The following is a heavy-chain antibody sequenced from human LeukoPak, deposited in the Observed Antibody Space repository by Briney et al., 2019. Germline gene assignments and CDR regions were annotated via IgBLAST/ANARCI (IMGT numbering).Heavy chain of an antibody. CDR2: VSYSGTTT. J-gene: IGHJ4*02. CDR1: GFSFSDSY. D-gene: IGHD3-22*01. V-gene: IGHV3-11*04. Sequence: PGGSLRLSCAASGFSFSDSYMSWIRQAPGKGMEWVSYVSYSGTTTYYADTVKGTFTISRDNGRISVSLQLVSLRDEDTAVYYCARALVYDSRSPKDYWGQGTLVTVSS. CDR3: ARALVYDSRSPKDY.